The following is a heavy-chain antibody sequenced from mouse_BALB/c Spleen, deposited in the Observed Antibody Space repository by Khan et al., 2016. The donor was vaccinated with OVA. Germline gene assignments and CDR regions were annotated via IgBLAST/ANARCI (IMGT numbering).Heavy chain of an antibody. D-gene: IGHD4-1*01. CDR2: INSDGSYT. V-gene: IGHV5-6*01. Sequence: EVQRVESGGDLVEPGGSLKLSCAASGFTFSNYGMSWVRQIPDKRLEWVATINSDGSYTYYPDSVKGRFTISRNNAKNTLYLEMSSLKSDDTAMYYWSSHLTGSFAYWGQGTLVTV. J-gene: IGHJ3*01. CDR1: GFTFSNYG. CDR3: SSHLTGSFAY.